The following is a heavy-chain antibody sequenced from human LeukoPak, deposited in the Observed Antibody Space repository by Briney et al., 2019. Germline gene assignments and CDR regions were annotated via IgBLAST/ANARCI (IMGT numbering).Heavy chain of an antibody. CDR2: ISSSSSYI. CDR3: ARDRSSSSLYYYYGTDV. CDR1: GFTFSSYS. V-gene: IGHV3-21*01. J-gene: IGHJ6*02. D-gene: IGHD6-6*01. Sequence: GGSLRLSCAASGFTFSSYSMNWVRQAPGKGLEWVSSISSSSSYIYYADSVKGRFTISRDNAKNSLYLQMNSLRAEDTAVYYCARDRSSSSLYYYYGTDVWGQGTTVTVSS.